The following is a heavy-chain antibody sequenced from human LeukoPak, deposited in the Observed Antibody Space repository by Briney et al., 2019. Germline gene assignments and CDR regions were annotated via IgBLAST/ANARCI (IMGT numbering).Heavy chain of an antibody. J-gene: IGHJ4*02. CDR2: INPNSGGT. CDR3: ARVYDVLTGHKTEAWFDY. Sequence: GASVKVSCKASGYTLTGYYMHWVRQAPGQGLEWVGWINPNSGGTKYAQKFQGRVTLTRDTSTSTAYMELNRLISDDTAVYYCARVYDVLTGHKTEAWFDYWGQGTLVTVSS. V-gene: IGHV1-2*02. CDR1: GYTLTGYY. D-gene: IGHD3/OR15-3a*01.